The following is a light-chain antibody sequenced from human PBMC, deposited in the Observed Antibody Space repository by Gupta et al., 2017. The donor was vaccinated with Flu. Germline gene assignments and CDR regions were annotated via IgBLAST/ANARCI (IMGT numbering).Light chain of an antibody. CDR1: RSGCDKYNDKNY. V-gene: IGKV4-1*01. CDR3: QQQNSTPGT. J-gene: IGKJ2*02. CDR2: WAS. Sequence: FLCGKATFNCCDSRSGCDKYNDKNYLVCYQQKPGQPPQLLIYWASTREYGVPDSFSGSGSGKDFTLTISSRQDEDVAVYYCQQQNSTPGTLGQGTKLDIK.